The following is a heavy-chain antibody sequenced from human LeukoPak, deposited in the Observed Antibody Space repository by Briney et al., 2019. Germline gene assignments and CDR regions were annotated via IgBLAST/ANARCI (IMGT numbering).Heavy chain of an antibody. CDR3: ARDIGP. Sequence: SETLSLTCAVSGGSISSDTYSWNWIRQPPGRGLEWIGYIWHTRSTYYTPSLKSRVTISVDRSKNQFSLKLSSVTAADTAVYYCARDIGPWGQGTLVTVSS. D-gene: IGHD1-26*01. CDR2: IWHTRST. CDR1: GGSISSDTYS. V-gene: IGHV4-30-2*01. J-gene: IGHJ5*02.